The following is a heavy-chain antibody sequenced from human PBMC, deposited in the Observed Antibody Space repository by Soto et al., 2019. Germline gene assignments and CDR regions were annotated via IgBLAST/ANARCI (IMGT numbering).Heavy chain of an antibody. CDR1: GGTFSSYT. V-gene: IGHV1-69*02. J-gene: IGHJ3*02. CDR3: ARVSGEARAFDI. Sequence: QVQLVQSGAEVKKPGSSVKVSCKASGGTFSSYTISWVRQAPGQGLEWMGRIIPILGIANYAQKFQGRVAITADKSTSAADMELGSLGSEDTGVHYCARVSGEARAFDIWGQGTMVTVSS. CDR2: IIPILGIA. D-gene: IGHD1-26*01.